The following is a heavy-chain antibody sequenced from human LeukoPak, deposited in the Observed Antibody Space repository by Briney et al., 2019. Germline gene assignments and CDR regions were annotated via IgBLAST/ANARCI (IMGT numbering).Heavy chain of an antibody. CDR2: IYYSGST. CDR1: GGSVSSGSYY. J-gene: IGHJ4*02. CDR3: ARLIHRELALDY. Sequence: PSETLSLTCTVSGGSVSSGSYYWSWIRQPPGKGLEWIGYIYYSGSTNYNPSLKSRVTISVDTSKNQFSLKLSSVTAADTAVYYCARLIHRELALDYWGQGTLVTVSS. V-gene: IGHV4-61*01. D-gene: IGHD1-1*01.